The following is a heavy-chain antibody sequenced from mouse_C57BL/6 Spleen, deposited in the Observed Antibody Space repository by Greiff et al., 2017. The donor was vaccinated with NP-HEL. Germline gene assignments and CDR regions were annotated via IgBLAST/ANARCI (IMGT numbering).Heavy chain of an antibody. J-gene: IGHJ2*01. CDR2: ISSGGSYT. CDR3: ARQRSYYSNTYYFDY. CDR1: GFTFSSYG. D-gene: IGHD2-5*01. Sequence: DVMLVESGGDLVKPGGSLKLSCAASGFTFSSYGMSWVRQTPDKRLEWVATISSGGSYTYYPDSVKGRFTISRDNAKNTLYLQMSSLKSEDTAMYDCARQRSYYSNTYYFDYWGQGTTLTVSS. V-gene: IGHV5-6*02.